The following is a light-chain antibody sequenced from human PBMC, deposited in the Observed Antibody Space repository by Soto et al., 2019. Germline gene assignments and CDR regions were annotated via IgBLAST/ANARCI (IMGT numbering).Light chain of an antibody. CDR1: QNVLYSSNTKNY. J-gene: IGKJ1*01. CDR3: EEYSTPPWT. V-gene: IGKV4-1*01. Sequence: DIVMTQSPDSLAVSLGERATINCKSSQNVLYSSNTKNYLAWYQQKPGQPPKLLIYWASTRESGVPDRFSVSGSGTDFTLTISSVKAEDVAVYYCEEYSTPPWTFCNGTKVEIK. CDR2: WAS.